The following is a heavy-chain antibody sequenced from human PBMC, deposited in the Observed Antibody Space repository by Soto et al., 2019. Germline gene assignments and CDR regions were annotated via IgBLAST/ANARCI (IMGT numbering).Heavy chain of an antibody. Sequence: ASVKVSCKASGYTFTGYYMHWVRQAPGQGLEWMGWINPNSGGTNYAQKLQGRVTMNRDTSISTAYMELSRLRSDDTAVYYFARPGLSTAMVKNGNAFDIWGQGTMVTVSS. V-gene: IGHV1-2*02. CDR2: INPNSGGT. D-gene: IGHD5-18*01. J-gene: IGHJ3*02. CDR3: ARPGLSTAMVKNGNAFDI. CDR1: GYTFTGYY.